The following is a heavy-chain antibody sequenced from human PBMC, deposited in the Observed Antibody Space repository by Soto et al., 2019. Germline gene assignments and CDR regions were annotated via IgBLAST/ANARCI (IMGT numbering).Heavy chain of an antibody. CDR1: GFSLSTSGVG. J-gene: IGHJ4*02. D-gene: IGHD2-2*03. V-gene: IGHV2-5*01. CDR2: IYWNDDK. Sequence: QITLKESGPTLVKPTQTLTLTCTFSGFSLSTSGVGVGWIRQPPGQALEWLALIYWNDDKRYSPSLKSRLTITKDTSNNQVVLTLTNVDPVDTGTYYCTRSITFSGYCDSTSCLSPGEDWGQGTLVTVSS. CDR3: TRSITFSGYCDSTSCLSPGED.